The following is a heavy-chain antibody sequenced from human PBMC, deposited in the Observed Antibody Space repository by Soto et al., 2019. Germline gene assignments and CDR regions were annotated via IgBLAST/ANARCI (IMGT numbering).Heavy chain of an antibody. Sequence: PSETLSLICTVSGGSISSFDWNWIRQSPGKGLEWIGYISDTGSTNYNPSLKSRVTISVDTSKKQFSLKLSSVTAADTAVYYCARQDTSGYAFDSWGPGTLVTVSS. CDR3: ARQDTSGYAFDS. J-gene: IGHJ4*02. CDR2: ISDTGST. CDR1: GGSISSFD. V-gene: IGHV4-59*08. D-gene: IGHD3-22*01.